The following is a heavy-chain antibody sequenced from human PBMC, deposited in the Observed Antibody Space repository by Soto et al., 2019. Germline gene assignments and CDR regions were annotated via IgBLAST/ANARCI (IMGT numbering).Heavy chain of an antibody. CDR1: GFTFSSYG. D-gene: IGHD6-13*01. Sequence: GGSLRLSCAASGFTFSSYGMHWVRQAPGKGLEWVAVISYDGSNKYYADSVKGRFTISRDNSKNTLYLQMNSLRAEDTAVYYCAKDLAAAGRGRIYYYYYGMDVWGQGTTVTVSS. V-gene: IGHV3-30*18. CDR2: ISYDGSNK. J-gene: IGHJ6*02. CDR3: AKDLAAAGRGRIYYYYYGMDV.